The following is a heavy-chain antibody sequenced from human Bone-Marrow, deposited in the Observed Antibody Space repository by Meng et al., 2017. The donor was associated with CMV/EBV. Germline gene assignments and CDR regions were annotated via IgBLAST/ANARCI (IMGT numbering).Heavy chain of an antibody. Sequence: GESLKISCAASGFTVSSNYMSWVRQAPGKGLEWVSVIYSGGSTYYADSVKGRFTISRDNSKNTLYLQMNSLRAEDTAVYYCARDQGAIKEYSMDVWGQGTTVTVSS. V-gene: IGHV3-53*01. CDR1: GFTVSSNY. J-gene: IGHJ6*02. D-gene: IGHD2-2*02. CDR3: ARDQGAIKEYSMDV. CDR2: IYSGGST.